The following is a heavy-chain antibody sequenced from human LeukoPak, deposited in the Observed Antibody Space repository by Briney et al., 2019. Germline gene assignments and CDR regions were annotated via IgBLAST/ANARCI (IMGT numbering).Heavy chain of an antibody. CDR3: ARDVEDTAMPPHNWFDP. CDR1: GYTFTGYY. Sequence: ASVKVSCKASGYTFTGYYMHWVRQAPGQGLEWMGIINPSGGSTSYAQKFQGRVTMTRDTSTSTVYMELSSLRSEDTAVYYCARDVEDTAMPPHNWFDPWGQGTLVTVSS. J-gene: IGHJ5*02. CDR2: INPSGGST. V-gene: IGHV1-46*01. D-gene: IGHD5-18*01.